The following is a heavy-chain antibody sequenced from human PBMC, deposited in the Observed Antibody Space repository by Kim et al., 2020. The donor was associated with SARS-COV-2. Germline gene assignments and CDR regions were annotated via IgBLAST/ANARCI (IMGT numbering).Heavy chain of an antibody. J-gene: IGHJ6*02. D-gene: IGHD4-17*01. Sequence: ASVKVSCKASGYTFTSYAMHWVRQAPGQRLEWMGWINAGNGNTKYSQKFQRRVTITRDTSASTAYMELSSLRSEDTAVYYCASYGDYADYYGIDVWGQGTTVTVSS. V-gene: IGHV1-3*01. CDR2: INAGNGNT. CDR1: GYTFTSYA. CDR3: ASYGDYADYYGIDV.